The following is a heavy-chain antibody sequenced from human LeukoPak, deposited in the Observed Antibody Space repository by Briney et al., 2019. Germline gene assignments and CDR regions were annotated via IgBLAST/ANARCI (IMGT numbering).Heavy chain of an antibody. CDR1: GGSISSYY. D-gene: IGHD5-18*01. CDR2: IYYSGST. Sequence: SETLSLTCTVSGGSISSYYWSWIRQPPGKGLEWIGYIYYSGSTNYNPSLKSRVTISVDTSKNQFSLKLSSVTAADTAVYYCARGPNLDTATYYFDYWGQGTLVTVSS. CDR3: ARGPNLDTATYYFDY. V-gene: IGHV4-59*01. J-gene: IGHJ4*02.